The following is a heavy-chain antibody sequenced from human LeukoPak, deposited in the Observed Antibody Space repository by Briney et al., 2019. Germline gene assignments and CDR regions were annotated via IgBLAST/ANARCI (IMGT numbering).Heavy chain of an antibody. CDR2: IDGDGSST. V-gene: IGHV3-74*01. CDR3: ARDYEDYSSSDAFDS. D-gene: IGHD6-6*01. Sequence: GGSLRLSCAASGFTFSSYWMQWVRQAPGKGLVWVSRIDGDGSSTNYADSVKGRFTISRDNAKNTLYLQMNSLRAEDTAVYYCARDYEDYSSSDAFDSWGQGTMVTVSS. CDR1: GFTFSSYW. J-gene: IGHJ3*02.